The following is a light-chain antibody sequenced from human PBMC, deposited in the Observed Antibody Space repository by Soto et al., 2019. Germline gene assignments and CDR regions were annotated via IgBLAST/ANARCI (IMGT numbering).Light chain of an antibody. J-gene: IGKJ3*01. V-gene: IGKV2-28*01. CDR3: MQALETPLT. CDR1: QSLLHSNGYNY. Sequence: DIVMTQSPLSLPVTPGEPASMSCRSNQSLLHSNGYNYLDWYLQKPGQSPRLLIYLGFDRASGVPVRFSGSGSSPEFTLTMSRVEAEDVGVYFCMQALETPLTFGPGTKVDIK. CDR2: LGF.